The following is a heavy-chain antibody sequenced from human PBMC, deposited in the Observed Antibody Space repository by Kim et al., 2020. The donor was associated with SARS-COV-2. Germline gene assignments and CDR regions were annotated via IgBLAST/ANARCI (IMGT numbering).Heavy chain of an antibody. D-gene: IGHD3-10*01. V-gene: IGHV3-48*01. J-gene: IGHJ2*01. Sequence: GGSLRLSCAASGFTFSSYGMHWVRQAPGKGLEWVSYITCNGSNIYYADSVKGRFTISRDNSKNSLYLQMNSLRVEDTAVYYCARAVFVFWFRPSVMYF. CDR3: ARAVFVFWFRPSVMYF. CDR1: GFTFSSYG. CDR2: ITCNGSNI.